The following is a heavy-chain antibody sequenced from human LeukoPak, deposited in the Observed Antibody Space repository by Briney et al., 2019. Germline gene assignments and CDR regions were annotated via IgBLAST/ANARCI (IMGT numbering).Heavy chain of an antibody. V-gene: IGHV3-7*01. D-gene: IGHD2-15*01. Sequence: GGSLRLSCAASGFTFSSHWMSWVRQAPGKGLEWVANIKQDGSERPYVDSVKGRFTISRDNAKNSLYLQMNSLRAEDTAVYSCARTDPGNGGYFDYWGQGALVTVSS. J-gene: IGHJ4*02. CDR1: GFTFSSHW. CDR3: ARTDPGNGGYFDY. CDR2: IKQDGSER.